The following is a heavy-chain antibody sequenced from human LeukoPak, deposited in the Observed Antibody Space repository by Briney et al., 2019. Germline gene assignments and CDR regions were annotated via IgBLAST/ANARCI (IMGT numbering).Heavy chain of an antibody. D-gene: IGHD2-21*01. V-gene: IGHV4-38-2*02. Sequence: SETLSLTCTVSGYSISSDYYWGWIRQPPGKGLEWIGSIYHSGSTSYNPSLKSRGTIAVDTSTNQFSLKLRSVTAADTAVYYCARGGGDWGFHQSDYWGQGTLVTVSS. J-gene: IGHJ4*02. CDR3: ARGGGDWGFHQSDY. CDR1: GYSISSDYY. CDR2: IYHSGST.